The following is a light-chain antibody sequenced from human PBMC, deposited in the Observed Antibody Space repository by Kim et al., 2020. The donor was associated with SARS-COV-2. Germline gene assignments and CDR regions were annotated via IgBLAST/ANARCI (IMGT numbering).Light chain of an antibody. J-gene: IGKJ1*01. Sequence: VCPGERATLSCRASQSISTNLAWYQQKPGQAPRLLISGVSTRATGVPARFSGGGSGTEFTLTISSLQSEDSAVYHCQQYHRWPLTFGLGTKVDIK. CDR2: GVS. CDR1: QSISTN. CDR3: QQYHRWPLT. V-gene: IGKV3-15*01.